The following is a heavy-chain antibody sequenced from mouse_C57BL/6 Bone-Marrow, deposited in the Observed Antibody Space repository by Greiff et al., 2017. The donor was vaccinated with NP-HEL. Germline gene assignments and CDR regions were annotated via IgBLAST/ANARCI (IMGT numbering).Heavy chain of an antibody. Sequence: VQLQQPGAELVKPGASVKLSCKASGYTFTSYWMHWVMQRPGRGLAWLGRIDPNSGGTKYNEKFQSKATLTVDKPPSTAYMQLNSLTSEDSAVYYCASSGYDYDWFAYWGQGTLVTVSA. D-gene: IGHD2-4*01. V-gene: IGHV1-72*01. CDR2: IDPNSGGT. CDR3: ASSGYDYDWFAY. J-gene: IGHJ3*01. CDR1: GYTFTSYW.